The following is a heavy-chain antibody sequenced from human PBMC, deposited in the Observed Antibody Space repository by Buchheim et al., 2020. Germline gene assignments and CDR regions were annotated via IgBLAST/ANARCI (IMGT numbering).Heavy chain of an antibody. J-gene: IGHJ5*02. CDR2: IYYSGST. CDR1: GGSISSSSYY. Sequence: QLQLQESGPGLVKPSETLSLTCTVSGGSISSSSYYWGWIRQPPGKGLEWIGCIYYSGSTYYNPSLKSRVTISVDTSKNQFSLKLNSVTAADTAVDYCARPYCSSTSCYSCSWFDPWGQGTL. CDR3: ARPYCSSTSCYSCSWFDP. D-gene: IGHD2-2*01. V-gene: IGHV4-39*01.